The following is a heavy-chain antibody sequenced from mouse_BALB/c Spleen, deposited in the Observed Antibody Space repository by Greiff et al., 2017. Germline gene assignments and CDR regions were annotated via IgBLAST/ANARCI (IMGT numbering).Heavy chain of an antibody. D-gene: IGHD2-4*01. J-gene: IGHJ4*01. V-gene: IGHV1-77*01. CDR3: ARSHDYDVRAMDD. Sequence: QVQLQQSGAELARPGASVKLSCKASGYTFTDYYINWVKQRTGQGLEWIGEIYPGSGNTYYNEKFKGKATLTADKSSSTAYMQLSSLTSEDSAVYFCARSHDYDVRAMDDWGQGTSGTVSS. CDR1: GYTFTDYY. CDR2: IYPGSGNT.